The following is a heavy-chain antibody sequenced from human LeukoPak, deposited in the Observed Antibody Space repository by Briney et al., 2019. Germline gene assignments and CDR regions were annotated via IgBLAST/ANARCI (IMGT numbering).Heavy chain of an antibody. J-gene: IGHJ6*03. D-gene: IGHD2-2*01. CDR3: ARGRRVPAAIYYYYYYMDV. V-gene: IGHV4-59*01. CDR1: GGSLSSYY. Sequence: SETLSLTCTVSGGSLSSYYWSWIRQPPGKGLGRIGYIYYSGSTNYNPSLRSRVTISVDTSKNQFSLRLSSVTAADTAVYYCARGRRVPAAIYYYYYYMDVWGKGTRSPSP. CDR2: IYYSGST.